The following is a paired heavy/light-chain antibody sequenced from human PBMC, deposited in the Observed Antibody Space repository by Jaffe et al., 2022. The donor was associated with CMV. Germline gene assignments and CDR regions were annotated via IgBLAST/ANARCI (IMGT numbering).Heavy chain of an antibody. CDR2: INPSGGST. D-gene: IGHD2-15*01. CDR3: ARDCISGSSCTHFDY. CDR1: GYTFTSYY. Sequence: QVQLVQSGAEVKKPGASVKVSCKASGYTFTSYYMHWVRQAPGQGLEWMGIINPSGGSTTYAQKFQGRVTMTRDTSTSTVYMELSSLSSEDTAVYYCARDCISGSSCTHFDYWGQGTLVTVSS. J-gene: IGHJ4*02. V-gene: IGHV1-46*01.
Light chain of an antibody. V-gene: IGLV7-46*01. CDR3: LLFYSGARV. Sequence: QAVVTQEPSLTVSPGGTVTLTCGSSTGAVTSGHYSYWFQQKPGQAPRTLIYDTSSKHSWTPARFSGSLLGGKAALTLSGAQPEDEAEYYCLLFYSGARVFGGGTKLTVL. CDR2: DTS. CDR1: TGAVTSGHY. J-gene: IGLJ3*02.